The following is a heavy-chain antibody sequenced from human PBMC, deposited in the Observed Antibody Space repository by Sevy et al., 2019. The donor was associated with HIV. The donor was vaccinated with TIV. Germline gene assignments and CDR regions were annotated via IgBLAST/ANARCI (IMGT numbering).Heavy chain of an antibody. J-gene: IGHJ4*02. CDR1: GYTFTSYG. CDR3: ARDKGSGYDSHFDY. Sequence: ASVKVSCKASGYTFTSYGISWVRQAPGQGLEWMGWISAYNGNTNYAQKLQSRVTMTTDTSTSTAYMELRSLRSDDTAVYYCARDKGSGYDSHFDYWGQGTLVTVSS. D-gene: IGHD5-12*01. V-gene: IGHV1-18*01. CDR2: ISAYNGNT.